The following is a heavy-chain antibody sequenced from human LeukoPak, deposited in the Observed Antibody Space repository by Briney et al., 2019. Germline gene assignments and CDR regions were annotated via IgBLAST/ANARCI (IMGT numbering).Heavy chain of an antibody. Sequence: GGSLQISCKGSGYIFISYWIGWVRPLPGKGLEWMGIIYPGDSDTRYSPSFQGQVTISADKSISTAYLQWRSLKASDTAMYYCARLYTSGYYFRTDYYYYYMDVWGNGTTVTVSS. V-gene: IGHV5-51*01. D-gene: IGHD3-22*01. CDR2: IYPGDSDT. CDR3: ARLYTSGYYFRTDYYYYYMDV. J-gene: IGHJ6*03. CDR1: GYIFISYW.